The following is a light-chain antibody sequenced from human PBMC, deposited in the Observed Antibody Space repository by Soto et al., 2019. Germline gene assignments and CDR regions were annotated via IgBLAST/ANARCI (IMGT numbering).Light chain of an antibody. Sequence: EIVLTQSPGTLSLSPGERATLSCRASQTVSSSYLAWYQQKPGQAPRLLIYGASSRATGIPDRFSGSGSGTAFTLTISSLEPEDFAVYYCPQYGSSPQTFGQGTKLEIK. CDR3: PQYGSSPQT. J-gene: IGKJ2*01. CDR2: GAS. CDR1: QTVSSSY. V-gene: IGKV3-20*01.